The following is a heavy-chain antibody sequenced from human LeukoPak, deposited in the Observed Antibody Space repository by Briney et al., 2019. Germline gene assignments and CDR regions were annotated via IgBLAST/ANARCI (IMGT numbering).Heavy chain of an antibody. CDR2: IIPIFGTA. D-gene: IGHD3-9*01. J-gene: IGHJ5*02. V-gene: IGHV1-69*13. CDR3: ASSNYDILTGYLNWFDP. Sequence: SVKVSCKASGGTFSSYAISWVRQAPGQGLEWMGGIIPIFGTANYAQKFQGRVTITADESTSTAYMELSSLRSEDTAVYYCASSNYDILTGYLNWFDPWGQGTLVTVSS. CDR1: GGTFSSYA.